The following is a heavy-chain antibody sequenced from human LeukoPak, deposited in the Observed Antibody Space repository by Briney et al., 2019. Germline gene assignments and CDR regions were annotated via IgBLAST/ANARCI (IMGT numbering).Heavy chain of an antibody. CDR1: GGSISSSSYY. CDR3: ARHRHPPIAAAGPHADFDY. CDR2: IYYSGST. Sequence: SETLSLTCTVSGGSISSSSYYWGWIRQPPGKGLEWIGSIYYSGSTYYNTSLKSRVTISVDTSKNQFSLKLSSVTAADTAVYYCARHRHPPIAAAGPHADFDYWGQGTLVTVST. V-gene: IGHV4-39*01. J-gene: IGHJ4*02. D-gene: IGHD6-13*01.